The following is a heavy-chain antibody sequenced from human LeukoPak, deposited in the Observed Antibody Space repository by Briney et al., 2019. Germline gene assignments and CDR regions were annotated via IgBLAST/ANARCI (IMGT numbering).Heavy chain of an antibody. CDR1: GGSFSGYY. CDR2: INHSGST. D-gene: IGHD5-24*01. Sequence: SETLSLTCAVYGGSFSGYYWSWIRQSPGKGLEWIGEINHSGSTNYNPSLKSRVTMSVDTSKNQFSLMLNSVTAADTAVYYCARGNVETNLDYWGQGTLVTVSS. V-gene: IGHV4-34*01. J-gene: IGHJ4*02. CDR3: ARGNVETNLDY.